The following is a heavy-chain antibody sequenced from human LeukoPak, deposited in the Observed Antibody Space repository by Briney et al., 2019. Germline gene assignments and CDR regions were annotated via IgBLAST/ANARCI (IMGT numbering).Heavy chain of an antibody. V-gene: IGHV3-7*01. CDR3: ASGRQLGY. CDR1: GFTFSNYW. Sequence: GGSLRLSCAASGFTFSNYWMSWVRQASGKGLEWVANIKEDGSEKYYVDSVKGRFTISRDNAKNSLYLQMNSLRAEDSAIYYCASGRQLGYWGQGTLVTVSS. J-gene: IGHJ4*02. CDR2: IKEDGSEK. D-gene: IGHD6-6*01.